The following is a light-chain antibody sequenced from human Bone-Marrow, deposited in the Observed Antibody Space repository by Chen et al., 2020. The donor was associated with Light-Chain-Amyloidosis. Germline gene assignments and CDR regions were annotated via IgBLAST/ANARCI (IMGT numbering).Light chain of an antibody. Sequence: QSVLTQPPSTSGTPGQRFTLPCSGASSNIGNNYVYWYQHFPGAAPKLLIHRNNQRPSGVPDRFSASKSGTSAFLAISGLRSEDEADYYCAEWDGSLSGYVFGTGTKVIVL. CDR2: RNN. J-gene: IGLJ1*01. CDR3: AEWDGSLSGYV. CDR1: SSNIGNNY. V-gene: IGLV1-47*01.